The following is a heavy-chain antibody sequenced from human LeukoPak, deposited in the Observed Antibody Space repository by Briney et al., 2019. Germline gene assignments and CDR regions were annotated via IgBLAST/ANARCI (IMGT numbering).Heavy chain of an antibody. J-gene: IGHJ6*02. Sequence: GGSLTLSCAASGFTFSDYYMSWLRQAPGEGLEWESYISSSSRYTNYRDSVKGRFTISRDNAKNSLYLQINSLRAEHTAVYYCASDRRYDILTGPRYYYGMDVWGQGTPVTVSS. D-gene: IGHD3-9*01. CDR2: ISSSSRYT. CDR3: ASDRRYDILTGPRYYYGMDV. V-gene: IGHV3-11*06. CDR1: GFTFSDYY.